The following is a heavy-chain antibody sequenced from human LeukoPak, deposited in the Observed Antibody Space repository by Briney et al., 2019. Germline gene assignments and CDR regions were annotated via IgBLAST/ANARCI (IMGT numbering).Heavy chain of an antibody. CDR1: GFTFSSYS. V-gene: IGHV3-7*01. D-gene: IGHD6-19*01. CDR2: IKQDGSEK. J-gene: IGHJ4*02. CDR3: AREDSSGYPY. Sequence: PGGSLRLSCAASGFTFSSYSMNWVRQAPGKGLEWVANIKQDGSEKYYVDSVKGRFTISRDNAKNSLYLQMNSLRAEDTAVYYCAREDSSGYPYWGQGTLVTVSS.